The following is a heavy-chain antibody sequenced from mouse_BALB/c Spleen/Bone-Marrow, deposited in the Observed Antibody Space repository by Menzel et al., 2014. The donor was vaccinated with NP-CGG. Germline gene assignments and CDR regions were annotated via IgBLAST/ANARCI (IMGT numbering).Heavy chain of an antibody. J-gene: IGHJ1*01. CDR1: GFTFSTYA. CDR2: ISSSGSYT. V-gene: IGHV5-9-3*01. Sequence: EVKLMESGGGLAKPGGSLQLSCAASGFTFSTYAMSWVRQTPEKGLEWVATISSSGSYTYYPDSVKGRFTISRDNAKNTLYLQMSSLRSEDTAMFYCSRLRMITTYFDVRGAGTTVTVSS. CDR3: SRLRMITTYFDV. D-gene: IGHD2-4*01.